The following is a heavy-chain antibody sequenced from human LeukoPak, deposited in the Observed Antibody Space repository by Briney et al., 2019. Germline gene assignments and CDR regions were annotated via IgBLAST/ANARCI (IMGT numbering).Heavy chain of an antibody. CDR1: GYIFSSYA. CDR2: INAGNGDT. Sequence: ASVKVSCKASGYIFSSYAMHWVRQAPGQRPEWMGWINAGNGDTKYSQKFQGRVTITRDTSTSTAYMELSSLRSEDTAVYYCARDPHYLYSSSWYYFDYWGQGTLVTVSS. CDR3: ARDPHYLYSSSWYYFDY. V-gene: IGHV1-3*01. J-gene: IGHJ4*02. D-gene: IGHD6-13*01.